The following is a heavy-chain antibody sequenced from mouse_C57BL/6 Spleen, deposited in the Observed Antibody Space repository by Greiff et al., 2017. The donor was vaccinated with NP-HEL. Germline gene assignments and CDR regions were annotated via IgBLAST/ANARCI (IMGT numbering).Heavy chain of an antibody. CDR2: INPSSGYT. J-gene: IGHJ3*01. CDR1: GYTFTSYT. CDR3: ADSYVDAWFAY. V-gene: IGHV1-4*01. D-gene: IGHD1-1*01. Sequence: QVQLKESGAELARPGASVKMSCKASGYTFTSYTMHWVKQRPGQGLEWIGYINPSSGYTKYNQKFKDKATLTADKSSSTAYMQLSSLTSEDSAVYYCADSYVDAWFAYWGQGTLVTVSA.